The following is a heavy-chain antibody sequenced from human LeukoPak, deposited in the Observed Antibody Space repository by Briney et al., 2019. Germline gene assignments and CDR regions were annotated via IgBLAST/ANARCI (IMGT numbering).Heavy chain of an antibody. Sequence: SETLSLTCAVYGGSLSGYYWSWIRQPPGKGLEWIGEINHSGSTNYNPSLKSRVTISVDTSKNQFSLKLSSVTAADTAVYYCARGRKGYGDYIYRVGYFDYWGQGTLVTVSS. D-gene: IGHD4-17*01. J-gene: IGHJ4*02. CDR2: INHSGST. V-gene: IGHV4-34*01. CDR3: ARGRKGYGDYIYRVGYFDY. CDR1: GGSLSGYY.